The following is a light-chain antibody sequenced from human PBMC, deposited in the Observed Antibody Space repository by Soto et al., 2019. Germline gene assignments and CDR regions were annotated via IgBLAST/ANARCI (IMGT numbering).Light chain of an antibody. CDR1: QSVSSSY. J-gene: IGKJ5*01. CDR2: GAS. V-gene: IGKV3-15*01. Sequence: EIVLTHSRATLSVSPGERAPLSCRASQSVSSSYLAWYQHKPGQAPRLLTHGASTRATGIPARFSAVGSGTEFTLTISSLQSEDFAVYYCQQYNKWPQTFGQGTRLEIK. CDR3: QQYNKWPQT.